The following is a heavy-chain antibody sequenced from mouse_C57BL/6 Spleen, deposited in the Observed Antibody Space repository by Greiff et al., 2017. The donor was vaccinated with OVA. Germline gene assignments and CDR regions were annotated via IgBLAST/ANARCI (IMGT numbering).Heavy chain of an antibody. CDR2: IYPGDGDT. V-gene: IGHV1-82*01. J-gene: IGHJ2*01. D-gene: IGHD1-1*01. Sequence: VQLQQSGPELVKPGASVKISCKASGYAFSSSWMNWVKQRPGKGLEWIGRIYPGDGDTNYNGKFKGKATLTADKSSSTAYMQLSSLTSEDSAVYFCARSGGCITTVVEYYFDYWGQGTTLTVSS. CDR1: GYAFSSSW. CDR3: ARSGGCITTVVEYYFDY.